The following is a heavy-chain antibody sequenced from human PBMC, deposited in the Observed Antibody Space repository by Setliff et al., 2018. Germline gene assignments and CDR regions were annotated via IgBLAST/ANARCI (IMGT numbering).Heavy chain of an antibody. V-gene: IGHV1-69*05. Sequence: SVKVSCKASGGTFSNYDISWVRQAPGQGLEWMGGIIPIFGTTNYAQRFQGRVTITTDESTSTAYMELSSLRSEDTAVYYCARERGIAVTTSNYQYYMDVWGKGTTVTVSS. CDR2: IIPIFGTT. D-gene: IGHD6-19*01. CDR3: ARERGIAVTTSNYQYYMDV. CDR1: GGTFSNYD. J-gene: IGHJ6*03.